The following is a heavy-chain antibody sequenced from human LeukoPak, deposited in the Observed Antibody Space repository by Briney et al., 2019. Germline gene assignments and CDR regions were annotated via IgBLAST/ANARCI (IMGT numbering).Heavy chain of an antibody. V-gene: IGHV4-34*01. CDR2: INHSGST. D-gene: IGHD4-23*01. Sequence: SETLSLTCAVYGGSFSGYYWSWIRQPPGKGLEWIGEINHSGSTNYNPSLKSRVTISVDTSKNQFSLKLSSVTAADTAVYYCARSGLRWSYYCYGMDVWGQGTTVTVSS. J-gene: IGHJ6*02. CDR1: GGSFSGYY. CDR3: ARSGLRWSYYCYGMDV.